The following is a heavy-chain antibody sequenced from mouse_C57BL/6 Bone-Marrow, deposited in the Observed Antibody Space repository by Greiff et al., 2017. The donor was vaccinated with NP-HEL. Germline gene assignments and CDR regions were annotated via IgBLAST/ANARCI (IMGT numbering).Heavy chain of an antibody. D-gene: IGHD2-3*01. CDR3: ARLQYDGYYGYAMDY. V-gene: IGHV5-9*01. CDR2: ISGGGGNT. J-gene: IGHJ4*01. CDR1: GFTFSSYT. Sequence: DVMLVESGGGLVKPGGSLKLSCAASGFTFSSYTMSWVRQTPEKRLEWVATISGGGGNTYYPDSVKGRFTISRDNAKNTLYLQMSSLRSEDTALYYCARLQYDGYYGYAMDYWGQGTSVTVSS.